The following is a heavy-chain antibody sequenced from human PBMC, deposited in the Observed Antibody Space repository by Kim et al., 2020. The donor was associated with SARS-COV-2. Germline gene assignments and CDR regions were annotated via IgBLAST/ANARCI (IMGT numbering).Heavy chain of an antibody. CDR3: AREGV. V-gene: IGHV3-7*03. CDR1: GFTLGSYW. J-gene: IGHJ6*02. CDR2: IKQDGREQ. Sequence: GGSLRLSCAASGFTLGSYWMAWVRQAPGKGLEWVANIKQDGREQNYVDSVKGRFIISRDNAKNSPYLQMNSLRVEDTAKYYCAREGVWGQGTTVTVSS.